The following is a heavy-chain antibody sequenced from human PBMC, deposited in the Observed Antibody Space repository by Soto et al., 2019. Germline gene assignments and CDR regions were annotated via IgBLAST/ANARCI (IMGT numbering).Heavy chain of an antibody. J-gene: IGHJ4*02. CDR1: GFTFSGHA. CDR3: AKDKMEQWLVGGYFDN. V-gene: IGHV3-23*01. Sequence: PGGSLRPSCSASGFTFSGHAMGWVRQAPGKGLEWVSAIIADGGRAYYAESVKGRFTMSRDNSKNTLSLQMNTLRAEDTAVYYCAKDKMEQWLVGGYFDNWGPGTQVTVSS. D-gene: IGHD6-19*01. CDR2: IIADGGRA.